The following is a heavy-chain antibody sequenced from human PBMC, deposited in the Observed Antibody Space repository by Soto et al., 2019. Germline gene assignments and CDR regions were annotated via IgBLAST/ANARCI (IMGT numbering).Heavy chain of an antibody. D-gene: IGHD7-27*01. Sequence: PGGSLRLSCAASGFTFSSYAMSWVRQAPGKGLEWVSAISGSGGSTYYADSVKGRFTISRDNSKNTLYLQMNSLRAEDTAVYYCAISWAHVYYYYGMDVWGQGTTVTVSS. CDR1: GFTFSSYA. CDR3: AISWAHVYYYYGMDV. V-gene: IGHV3-23*01. J-gene: IGHJ6*02. CDR2: ISGSGGST.